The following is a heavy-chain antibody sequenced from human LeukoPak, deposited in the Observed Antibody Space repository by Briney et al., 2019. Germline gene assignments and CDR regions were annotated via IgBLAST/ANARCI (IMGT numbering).Heavy chain of an antibody. CDR3: AREAQGIAAAGSYWYFDL. D-gene: IGHD6-13*01. CDR2: ISGSGGST. CDR1: GFTFSSYA. J-gene: IGHJ2*01. Sequence: GGSLRLSCAASGFTFSSYAMSWVRQAPGKGLEWVSGISGSGGSTYYADSVKGRFTISRDNSKNTLYLQMNSLRAEDTAVYYCAREAQGIAAAGSYWYFDLWGRGTLVTVSS. V-gene: IGHV3-23*01.